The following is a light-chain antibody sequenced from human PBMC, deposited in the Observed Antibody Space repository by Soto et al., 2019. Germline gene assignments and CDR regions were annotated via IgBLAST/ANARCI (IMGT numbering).Light chain of an antibody. Sequence: QPVLTQPPSVSVSPGQSVTISCTGTSSDVGSYNGVSWYQQPPGTAPKLMIYDVSNRPSGVPDRFSGSKSGNTASLTISGLQAEDEGDYYCSSYTSSSTYVFGNGTKVTVL. J-gene: IGLJ1*01. CDR2: DVS. CDR3: SSYTSSSTYV. V-gene: IGLV2-18*02. CDR1: SSDVGSYNG.